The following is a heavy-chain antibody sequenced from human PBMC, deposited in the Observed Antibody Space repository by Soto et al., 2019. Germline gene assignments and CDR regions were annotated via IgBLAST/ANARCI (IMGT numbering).Heavy chain of an antibody. CDR1: GGTFSTFG. J-gene: IGHJ4*02. CDR2: IIPFFGTA. CDR3: ARTAPMDAGDKYYYDF. V-gene: IGHV1-69*13. Sequence: PSLEGSCKRSGGTFSTFGISWVRQAPGQGLEWMGGIIPFFGTAEYSQKFEDRITITADESTNTVYMDLRSLTSEDTAIYYCARTAPMDAGDKYYYDFWGQGALVTVSS. D-gene: IGHD3-16*01.